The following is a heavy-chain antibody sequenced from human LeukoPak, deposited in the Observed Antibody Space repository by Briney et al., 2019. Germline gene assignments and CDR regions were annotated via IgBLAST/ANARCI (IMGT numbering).Heavy chain of an antibody. CDR1: GYTFTNNY. CDR3: ARDQGGFDY. CDR2: IYPRDGST. V-gene: IGHV1-46*01. Sequence: ASVKVSCKASGYTFTNNYLHWVRQAPGQGLEWMGMIYPRDGSTSYAQNFQGRVTVTRDTSTTTVHMELRGLRSEDTAVYYCARDQGGFDYWGQGTVVTVSS. J-gene: IGHJ4*02.